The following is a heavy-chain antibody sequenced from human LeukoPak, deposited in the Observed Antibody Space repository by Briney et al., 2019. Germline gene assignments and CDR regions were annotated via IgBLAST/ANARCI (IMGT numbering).Heavy chain of an antibody. CDR1: GYTFTNNY. CDR3: ARDQGGFDY. CDR2: IYPRDGST. V-gene: IGHV1-46*01. Sequence: ASVKVSCKASGYTFTNNYLHWVRQAPGQGLEWMGMIYPRDGSTSYAQNFQGRVTVTRDTSTTTVHMELRGLRSEDTAVYYCARDQGGFDYWGQGTVVTVSS. J-gene: IGHJ4*02.